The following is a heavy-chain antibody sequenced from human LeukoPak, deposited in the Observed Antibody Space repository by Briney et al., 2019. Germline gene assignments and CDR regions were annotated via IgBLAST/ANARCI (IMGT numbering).Heavy chain of an antibody. V-gene: IGHV3-21*04. CDR1: GFTFSSYE. CDR3: AKGSGNGYGSGPFDY. D-gene: IGHD3-10*01. Sequence: GGSLRLSCAASGFTFSSYEMNWVRQAPGKGLEWVSSISSSSSYIYYADSVKGRFTISRDNAKNSLYLQMSSLRAEDTALYYCAKGSGNGYGSGPFDYWGQGTLVTVSS. J-gene: IGHJ4*02. CDR2: ISSSSSYI.